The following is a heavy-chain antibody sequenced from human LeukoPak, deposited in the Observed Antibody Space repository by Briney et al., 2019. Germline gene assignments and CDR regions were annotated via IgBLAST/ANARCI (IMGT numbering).Heavy chain of an antibody. J-gene: IGHJ3*02. CDR2: ITGSGGKT. CDR3: ARDLGDYVGYDAFDI. D-gene: IGHD4-17*01. Sequence: PGRSLRLSCAASGFTFSNYGMHWVRQAPGRGLEWLSYITGSGGKTYYADSVKGRFTISRDNANKLLFLHMNSLRAEDTAVYYCARDLGDYVGYDAFDIWGQGTIVTVSS. CDR1: GFTFSNYG. V-gene: IGHV3-48*04.